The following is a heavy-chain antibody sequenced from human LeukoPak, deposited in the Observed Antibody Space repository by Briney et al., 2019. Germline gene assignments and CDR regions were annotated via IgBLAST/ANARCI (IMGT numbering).Heavy chain of an antibody. J-gene: IGHJ5*02. CDR1: GFTLSNYD. Sequence: GGSLRLSCAASGFTLSNYDMNWVRQAPGKGLEWVSSISTSSRYIYYKDSARGRFTISRDGAKNSLYLEMNSLRAEDTAVYYCARADCSSSTCYLRRSWFDPWGQGTLVTVSS. CDR2: ISTSSRYI. CDR3: ARADCSSSTCYLRRSWFDP. V-gene: IGHV3-21*01. D-gene: IGHD2-2*01.